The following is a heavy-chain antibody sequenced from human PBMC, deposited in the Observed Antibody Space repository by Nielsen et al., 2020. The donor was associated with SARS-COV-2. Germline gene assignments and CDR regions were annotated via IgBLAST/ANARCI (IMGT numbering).Heavy chain of an antibody. V-gene: IGHV3-23*01. D-gene: IGHD3-10*01. CDR2: ISGSGGST. Sequence: WIRQPPGKGLEWVSAISGSGGSTYYADSVKGRFTISRDNSKNTLYLQMNGLRAEDTAVYYCAKDVIWFGELPPLWGQGTLVTVSS. CDR3: AKDVIWFGELPPL. J-gene: IGHJ4*02.